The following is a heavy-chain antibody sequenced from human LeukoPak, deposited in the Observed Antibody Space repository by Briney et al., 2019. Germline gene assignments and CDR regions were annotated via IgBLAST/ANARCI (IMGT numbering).Heavy chain of an antibody. Sequence: GGSLRLSCSASGFTFSSYAMSWVRQAPGKGLEWVSAITESGGSAYYADSVKGRFTISRDNSKNTLYLQMYSLRAEDTAVYYCARGRSSSGWSNWGQGTQVTVSS. D-gene: IGHD6-19*01. CDR1: GFTFSSYA. J-gene: IGHJ4*02. CDR2: ITESGGSA. V-gene: IGHV3-23*01. CDR3: ARGRSSSGWSN.